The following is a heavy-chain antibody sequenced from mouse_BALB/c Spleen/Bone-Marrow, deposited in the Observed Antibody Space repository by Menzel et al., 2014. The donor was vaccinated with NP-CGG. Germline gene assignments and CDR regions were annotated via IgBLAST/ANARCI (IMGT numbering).Heavy chain of an antibody. CDR1: GFTFSNYG. D-gene: IGHD2-4*01. V-gene: IGHV5-9-2*01. J-gene: IGHJ3*01. Sequence: EVMLVESGGGLVKSGGSLKLSCAASGFTFSNYGMSWVRQTPEKRLEWVATISGGGGXTFYSGSVKGRFTISRDNAKNNLYLQLSSLRSEDTAVYYCARHAYYDQTEVSFVYWGQGTLVTVSA. CDR2: ISGGGGXT. CDR3: ARHAYYDQTEVSFVY.